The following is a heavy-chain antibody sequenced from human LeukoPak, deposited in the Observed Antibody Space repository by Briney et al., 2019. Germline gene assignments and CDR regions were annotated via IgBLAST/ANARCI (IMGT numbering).Heavy chain of an antibody. D-gene: IGHD5-12*01. Sequence: WVRQHPGKGLEWIGYIYYSGSTYYNPSLRSRVTMSVDTSKNQFSLKMSSVTAADTAVYYCARGDIVARGYYFEYWGQGALVTVSS. J-gene: IGHJ4*02. CDR3: ARGDIVARGYYFEY. CDR2: IYYSGST. V-gene: IGHV4-31*02.